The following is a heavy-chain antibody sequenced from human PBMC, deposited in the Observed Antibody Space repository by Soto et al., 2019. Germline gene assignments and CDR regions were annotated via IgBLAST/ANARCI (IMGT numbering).Heavy chain of an antibody. CDR3: ARGGYYDFWSRSLGYYGMDL. CDR2: ISAYNGNT. Sequence: ASVKVSCKASGYTFTSYGISWVRQAPGQGLEWMGWISAYNGNTNYAQKLQGRVTMTTDTSTSTAYMELRSLRSDDTAVYYCARGGYYDFWSRSLGYYGMDLWGQGTTVTVSS. V-gene: IGHV1-18*04. D-gene: IGHD3-3*01. CDR1: GYTFTSYG. J-gene: IGHJ6*02.